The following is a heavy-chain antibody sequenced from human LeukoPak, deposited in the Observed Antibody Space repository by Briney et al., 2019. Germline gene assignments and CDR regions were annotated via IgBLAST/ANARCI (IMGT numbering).Heavy chain of an antibody. V-gene: IGHV4-59*01. D-gene: IGHD1-26*01. CDR2: IYYSGST. CDR3: ARPKWELPMGGWFDP. Sequence: PSETLSLTCTVSGGSISSYYWSWIRQPPGKGLEWIGYIYYSGSTNYNPSLKSRVTISVDTSKNQFSLKLSSVTATDTAVYYCARPKWELPMGGWFDPWGQGTLVTVSS. CDR1: GGSISSYY. J-gene: IGHJ5*02.